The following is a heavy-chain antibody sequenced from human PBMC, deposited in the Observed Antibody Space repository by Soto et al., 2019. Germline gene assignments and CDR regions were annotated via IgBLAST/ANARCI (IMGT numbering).Heavy chain of an antibody. V-gene: IGHV1-69*13. CDR1: GGTFSSYA. CDR3: ATLIKSNYYYGMDV. J-gene: IGHJ6*02. Sequence: SVKVSCKASGGTFSSYAISWVRQAPGQGREWMGGIIPIFDTANYAQKFQGRVTITADESTSTAYMELSSLRSEDTAVYYCATLIKSNYYYGMDVWGQGTTVTVS. CDR2: IIPIFDTA.